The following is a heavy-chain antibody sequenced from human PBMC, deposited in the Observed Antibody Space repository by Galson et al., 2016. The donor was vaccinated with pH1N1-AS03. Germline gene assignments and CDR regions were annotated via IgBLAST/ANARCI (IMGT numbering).Heavy chain of an antibody. CDR1: GFIFNNYA. CDR2: ISYDGSEK. J-gene: IGHJ6*02. Sequence: SLRLSCAASGFIFNNYAMHWVRQTPGKGLEWVAVISYDGSEKYFADFVQDRFTISRDNSKNTLFLQMNSLRTEDTAVYYCARPLPYSSSSLEFYYALDVCGQGTTVTVSS. CDR3: ARPLPYSSSSLEFYYALDV. D-gene: IGHD6-6*01. V-gene: IGHV3-30*01.